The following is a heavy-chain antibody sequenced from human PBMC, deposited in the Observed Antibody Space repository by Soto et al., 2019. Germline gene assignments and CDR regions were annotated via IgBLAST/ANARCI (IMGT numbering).Heavy chain of an antibody. CDR1: GFTFSSYW. CDR3: AREVVAVAGFYFDY. D-gene: IGHD6-19*01. V-gene: IGHV3-7*01. CDR2: IKQDGSEK. J-gene: IGHJ4*02. Sequence: PGGSLRLSCAASGFTFSSYWMSWVRQAPGKGLEWVANIKQDGSEKYYVDSVKGRFTISRDNAKNSLYLQMNSLRAEDTAVYYCAREVVAVAGFYFDYWGQGTLVTVPS.